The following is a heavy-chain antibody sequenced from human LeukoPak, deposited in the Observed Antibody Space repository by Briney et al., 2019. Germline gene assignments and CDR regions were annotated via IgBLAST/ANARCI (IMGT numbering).Heavy chain of an antibody. J-gene: IGHJ4*02. CDR3: ESGGLVSRYLDH. V-gene: IGHV4-4*02. CDR2: IFHSGST. D-gene: IGHD3-9*01. Sequence: SETQSLTCAFSGGSISSSTWWIWVRLPPGKGLEWIGEIFHSGSTNFNPSLKSRLTTSVYESKHEFSLKLTSVTAADTAVYYCESGGLVSRYLDHGGQGTLVTVCS. CDR1: GGSISSSTW.